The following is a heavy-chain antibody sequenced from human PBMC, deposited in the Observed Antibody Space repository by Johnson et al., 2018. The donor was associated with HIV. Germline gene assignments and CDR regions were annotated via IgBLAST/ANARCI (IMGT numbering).Heavy chain of an antibody. J-gene: IGHJ3*02. CDR1: AFTFSSYA. CDR3: ARASDAFDI. CDR2: ISYDGSNK. Sequence: QMQLVESGGGMVQPGGSLRLSCAASAFTFSSYAMHWVRQAPGKGLEWVALISYDGSNKYYADSVKGRFTISRDNSKNTLYLQMNSLRAEDTAVYYCARASDAFDIWGQGTMVTVSS. V-gene: IGHV3-30*14.